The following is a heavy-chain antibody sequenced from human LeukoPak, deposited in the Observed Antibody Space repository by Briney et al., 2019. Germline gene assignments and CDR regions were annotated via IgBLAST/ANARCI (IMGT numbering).Heavy chain of an antibody. J-gene: IGHJ4*02. CDR3: ARAGWGLLERWTLGPFDY. V-gene: IGHV1-46*01. D-gene: IGHD4-23*01. CDR1: GYTFTSYY. CDR2: INPSGGST. Sequence: ASVKVSCKASGYTFTSYYMHWVRQAPGQGLEWMGIINPSGGSTSYAQKFQGRVTMTRDTSTSTVYMELSSLRSEDTAVYYCARAGWGLLERWTLGPFDYWGQGTLVTVSS.